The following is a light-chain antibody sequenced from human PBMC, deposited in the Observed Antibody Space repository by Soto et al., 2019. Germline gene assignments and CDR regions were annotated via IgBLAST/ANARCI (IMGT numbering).Light chain of an antibody. J-gene: IGKJ5*01. CDR1: ERIYSAY. V-gene: IGKV3D-20*02. Sequence: EVVLTQSPGTLSLSRGERATLSCRASERIYSAYLGWYQQKPGQAPRLLIYGTSSRATGIPDRFSGSGSGTDFTLTISSLEPEDFAVYYCQQRSNWPPITFGQGTRLEN. CDR2: GTS. CDR3: QQRSNWPPIT.